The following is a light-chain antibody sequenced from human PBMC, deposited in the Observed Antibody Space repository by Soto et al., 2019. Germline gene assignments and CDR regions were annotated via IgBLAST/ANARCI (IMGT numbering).Light chain of an antibody. CDR2: GAS. V-gene: IGKV1-6*01. CDR1: QGISNE. CDR3: LKDYTYPWT. J-gene: IGKJ1*01. Sequence: IQMTQSPSSLSASVVDRVTITCRASQGISNELGWYQQRPGKAPKVLIYGASNLQSGVPSRFSGSASGTDFTLTISSLQPEDFATYYCLKDYTYPWTFGQGNKVDIK.